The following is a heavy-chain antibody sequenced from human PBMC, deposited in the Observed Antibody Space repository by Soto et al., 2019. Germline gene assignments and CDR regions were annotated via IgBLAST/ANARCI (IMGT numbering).Heavy chain of an antibody. J-gene: IGHJ3*02. D-gene: IGHD3-22*01. CDR1: GYTFTSYG. CDR2: ISAYNGNT. CDR3: ARDLAWGYYDSSGSDAFDI. V-gene: IGHV1-18*01. Sequence: QVQLVQSGAEVKKPGASVKVSCKASGYTFTSYGISWVRQAPGQGLEWMGWISAYNGNTNYAQKLQGRVTMTTDTSTSTDYMELRSLRSDDTAVYYCARDLAWGYYDSSGSDAFDIWGQGTMVTVSS.